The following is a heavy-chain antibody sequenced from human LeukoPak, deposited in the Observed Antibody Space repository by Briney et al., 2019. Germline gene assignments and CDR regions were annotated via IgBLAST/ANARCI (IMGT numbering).Heavy chain of an antibody. CDR1: GGSFSGCY. D-gene: IGHD3-10*01. Sequence: SETLSLTCAVYGGSFSGCYWSWIRQPPGKGLEWIGEINHSGSTNDNPSLKSRFTISVDTSKNQFSLKLSSVTAADTAVYYCAREQWFGELGGYNWFDPWGQGTLVTVSS. J-gene: IGHJ5*02. CDR3: AREQWFGELGGYNWFDP. V-gene: IGHV4-34*01. CDR2: INHSGST.